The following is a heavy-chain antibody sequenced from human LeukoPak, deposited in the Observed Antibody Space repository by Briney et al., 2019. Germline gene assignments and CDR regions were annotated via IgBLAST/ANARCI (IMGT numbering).Heavy chain of an antibody. J-gene: IGHJ6*03. D-gene: IGHD2-2*01. CDR2: INPSGGST. V-gene: IGHV1-46*01. Sequence: ASVKVSCKASGYTFTSYYMHWVRQAPGQGLEWMGIINPSGGSTSYAQKFQGRVTMTRDMSTSTVYMELSSLRSEDTAVYYCARADIVVVPAAPAYYMDVWGKGTTVTVS. CDR3: ARADIVVVPAAPAYYMDV. CDR1: GYTFTSYY.